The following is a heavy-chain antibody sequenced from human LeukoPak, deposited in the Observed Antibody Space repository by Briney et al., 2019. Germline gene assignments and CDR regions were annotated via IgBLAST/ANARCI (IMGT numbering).Heavy chain of an antibody. J-gene: IGHJ4*02. V-gene: IGHV4-31*03. CDR2: IYYSGST. Sequence: SETLSLTCTVSGGSISSGGYYWSWIRQQPGKGLEWIGYIYYSGSTYYNPSLKSRVTISVDTSKNQFSLKLSSVTAADTAVYYCASPQEGTARQFDYWGQGTLVTVSS. CDR1: GGSISSGGYY. CDR3: ASPQEGTARQFDY. D-gene: IGHD6-6*01.